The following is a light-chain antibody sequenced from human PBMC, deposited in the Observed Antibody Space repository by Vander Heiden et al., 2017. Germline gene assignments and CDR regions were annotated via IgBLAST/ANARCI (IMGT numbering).Light chain of an antibody. CDR1: QSIRSY. CDR3: QQSYSTPPT. CDR2: AAS. Sequence: DIQITQSPSYLSASVGDRVTITCRASQSIRSYLNWYQQKPGKAPKLLIYAASSLQSGVPSRFSGSGSGTDFTLTISSLQPEDFATYYCQQSYSTPPTFGQGTKVEIK. V-gene: IGKV1-39*01. J-gene: IGKJ1*01.